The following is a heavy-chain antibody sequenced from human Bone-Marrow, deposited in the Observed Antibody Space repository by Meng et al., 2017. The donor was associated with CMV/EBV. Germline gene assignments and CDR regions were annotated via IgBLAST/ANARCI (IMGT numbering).Heavy chain of an antibody. Sequence: GGSLRLSCAASGFTFSSYSMNWVRQAPGKGLEWVSSISSSSSYIYYADSVKGRFTISRDNAKNSLYLQMNSLRAEDTAVYYCARDYDFWSGYYTGIFRYYYGMDVWGQGTMVTVYS. V-gene: IGHV3-21*01. CDR1: GFTFSSYS. CDR3: ARDYDFWSGYYTGIFRYYYGMDV. D-gene: IGHD3-3*01. CDR2: ISSSSSYI. J-gene: IGHJ6*01.